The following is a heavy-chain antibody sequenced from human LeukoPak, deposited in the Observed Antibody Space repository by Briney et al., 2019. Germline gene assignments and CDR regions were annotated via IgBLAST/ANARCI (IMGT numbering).Heavy chain of an antibody. CDR2: IKPDGSEK. V-gene: IGHV3-7*04. J-gene: IGHJ4*02. CDR1: GFTFSSYS. Sequence: GGSLRLSCAASGFTFSSYSMNWVRQAPGKGLEWVANIKPDGSEKESVDSVKGRFTISRDNAKNSLYLQMNSLRVEDTAIYYCARGRDRHDYWGQGTLVTVSS. CDR3: ARGRDRHDY.